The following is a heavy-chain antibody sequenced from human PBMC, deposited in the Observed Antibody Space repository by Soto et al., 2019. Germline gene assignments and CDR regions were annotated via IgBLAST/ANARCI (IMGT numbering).Heavy chain of an antibody. J-gene: IGHJ4*02. D-gene: IGHD6-6*01. Sequence: SETLSLTCTVSGGSISSSSYYWGWIRQPPGKGLEWIGSIYYSGSTYYNPSLKSRVTISVDTSKNQFSLKLSSVTAADTAVYYCARGMEYNDYWGQGTLVTVSS. CDR2: IYYSGST. CDR3: ARGMEYNDY. CDR1: GGSISSSSYY. V-gene: IGHV4-39*07.